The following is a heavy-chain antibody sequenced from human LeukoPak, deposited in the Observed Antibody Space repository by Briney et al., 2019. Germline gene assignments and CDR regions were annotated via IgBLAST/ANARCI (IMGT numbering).Heavy chain of an antibody. Sequence: PGGSLRLSCAASGITFSSHAMSWVRQAPGKVLEWVSLISGSGGHTYYGDSVKGRFTISRDNSTNRLYLQMNSLRPEDTAVYYCAKGGAATMRDGYNYYYYYMEVWGRGTTVTVSS. J-gene: IGHJ6*03. CDR3: AKGGAATMRDGYNYYYYYMEV. CDR2: ISGSGGHT. V-gene: IGHV3-23*01. CDR1: GITFSSHA. D-gene: IGHD5-24*01.